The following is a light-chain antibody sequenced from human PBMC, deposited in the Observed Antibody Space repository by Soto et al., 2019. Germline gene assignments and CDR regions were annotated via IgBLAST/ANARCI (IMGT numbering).Light chain of an antibody. Sequence: EIVLTQSPATLSLSPGVRATLSCGASQSVRSSYVAWYQQKAGLAPRLLIYDGSSRASGIPDRFSGSGSGTDFTLTIGRLEPEDFALYYCQQYDNSAPLSFGGGTKVEMK. CDR1: QSVRSSY. V-gene: IGKV3D-20*01. J-gene: IGKJ4*01. CDR2: DGS. CDR3: QQYDNSAPLS.